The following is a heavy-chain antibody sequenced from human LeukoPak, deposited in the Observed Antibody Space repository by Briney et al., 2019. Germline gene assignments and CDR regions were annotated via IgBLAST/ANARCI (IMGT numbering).Heavy chain of an antibody. Sequence: GRSLRLSCAASGFTFSSYGMHWVRQAPGKGLEWVAVIWYDGSNKYYADSVKGRFTISRDNSKNTLYLQMNSLRAEDTAVYYCARGRYSSSPFDYWGQGTLVTVSS. CDR2: IWYDGSNK. V-gene: IGHV3-33*08. J-gene: IGHJ4*02. D-gene: IGHD6-13*01. CDR1: GFTFSSYG. CDR3: ARGRYSSSPFDY.